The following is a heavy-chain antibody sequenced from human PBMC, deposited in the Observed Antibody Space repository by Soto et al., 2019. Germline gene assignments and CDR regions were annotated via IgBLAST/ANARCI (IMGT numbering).Heavy chain of an antibody. CDR2: ISGGGTTI. D-gene: IGHD3-10*01. Sequence: GGSLRLSCAASGFRFSDHYMTWIRQAPGKGLEWVSKISGGGTTIYYADSVKGRFTVSRDNAKNSLYLQVNSLRAEDTAVYYCARDPYYYASGFWGQGTLVTVSS. V-gene: IGHV3-11*01. CDR1: GFRFSDHY. CDR3: ARDPYYYASGF. J-gene: IGHJ4*02.